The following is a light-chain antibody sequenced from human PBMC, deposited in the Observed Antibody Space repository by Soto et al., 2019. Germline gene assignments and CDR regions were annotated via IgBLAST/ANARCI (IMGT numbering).Light chain of an antibody. CDR3: CSYAGSFYV. J-gene: IGLJ1*01. CDR2: DVS. CDR1: SSDVGGYNY. V-gene: IGLV2-11*01. Sequence: QSVLTQPRSVSGSPGQSVTISCTGTSSDVGGYNYVSWYQQHPGKAPKLMIYDVSKRPSGVPDRFSGSKSGNTASLTISGLQAEYEADYYCCSYAGSFYVFGTGTKGTVL.